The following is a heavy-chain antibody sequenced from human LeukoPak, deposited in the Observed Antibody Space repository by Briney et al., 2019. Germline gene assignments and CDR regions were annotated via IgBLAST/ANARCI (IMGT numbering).Heavy chain of an antibody. CDR1: GFTFSNFA. V-gene: IGHV3-23*01. J-gene: IGHJ3*02. CDR3: AKPPALAAAFEI. Sequence: GGSLRLSCAASGFTFSNFAVSWVRQAPGKGLEWVSAISGSGGSTYYADSVKGRFTISRDNSKNTLYLQMNSLRAEDTAVYYCAKPPALAAAFEIWGQGTMVTVSS. CDR2: ISGSGGST. D-gene: IGHD6-25*01.